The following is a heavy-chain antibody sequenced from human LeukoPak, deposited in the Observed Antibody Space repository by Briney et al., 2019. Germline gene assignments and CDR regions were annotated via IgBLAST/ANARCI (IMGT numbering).Heavy chain of an antibody. J-gene: IGHJ4*02. CDR1: GYTFTSCG. D-gene: IGHD4-17*01. CDR2: ISAYNGNT. V-gene: IGHV1-18*01. CDR3: AREKHNYGDFDY. Sequence: ASVKVSCKASGYTFTSCGISWVRQAPGQGLEWMGWISAYNGNTNYAQKLQGRVTMTTDTSTSTAYMELRSLRSDDTAVYYCAREKHNYGDFDYWGQGTLVTVSS.